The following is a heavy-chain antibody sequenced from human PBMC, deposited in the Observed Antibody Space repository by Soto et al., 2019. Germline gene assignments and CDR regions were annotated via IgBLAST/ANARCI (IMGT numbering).Heavy chain of an antibody. CDR2: IYTGGST. D-gene: IGHD4-17*01. CDR1: GFTFSDFG. V-gene: IGHV3-53*01. CDR3: ARAYGGNPALFDP. Sequence: LRLSCAASGFTFSDFGMSWVRQAPGKGLEWVSVIYTGGSTYYADSVKGRFTFSRDNSKNTLYLQMNSLRAEDTAVYYCARAYGGNPALFDPWGQGTLVTVSS. J-gene: IGHJ5*02.